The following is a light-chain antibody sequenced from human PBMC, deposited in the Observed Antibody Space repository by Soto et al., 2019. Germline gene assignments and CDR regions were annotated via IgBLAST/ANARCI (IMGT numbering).Light chain of an antibody. J-gene: IGKJ4*02. V-gene: IGKV1-12*01. Sequence: DIQMTQSPSSVSASVGDRVTITCRASQGISKWLAWYQQKPGEAPKLLIYAASNLRSGVPSRFSGSGSGTDFALTISSLQPEDFATYYCQQANSLFPLKCGGGTNVEIK. CDR2: AAS. CDR1: QGISKW. CDR3: QQANSLFPLK.